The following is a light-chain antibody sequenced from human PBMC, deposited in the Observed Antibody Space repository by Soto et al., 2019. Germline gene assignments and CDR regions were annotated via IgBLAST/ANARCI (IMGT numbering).Light chain of an antibody. J-gene: IGLJ1*01. CDR1: SSDVGGYNY. CDR2: DVS. CDR3: SSYTSSSTYV. V-gene: IGLV2-14*03. Sequence: QSVLTQPASVSGSPGQSITISCTGTSSDVGGYNYVSWYQQHPGKAPKLMIYDVSNRPSGVSNRFSGSKSGNTASLTISGLQAEAEADYYCSSYTSSSTYVFGTGTQVPVL.